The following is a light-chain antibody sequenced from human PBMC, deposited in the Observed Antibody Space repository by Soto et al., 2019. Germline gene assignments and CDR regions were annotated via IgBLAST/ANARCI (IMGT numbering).Light chain of an antibody. CDR3: QQSFSPLWT. CDR2: AAS. J-gene: IGKJ1*01. CDR1: QSVSNY. V-gene: IGKV1-39*01. Sequence: DIQMTQSPSSLSASVGDRVTITCRASQSVSNYLNWYQQKPGKAPKLLIYAASSMQSGVPSRFSGSGSETDFNLTISSLQPDDSATYYCQQSFSPLWTFGRGTKVEV.